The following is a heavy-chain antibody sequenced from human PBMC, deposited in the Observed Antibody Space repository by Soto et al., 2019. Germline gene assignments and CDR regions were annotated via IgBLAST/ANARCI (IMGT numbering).Heavy chain of an antibody. V-gene: IGHV3-30*18. J-gene: IGHJ4*02. D-gene: IGHD3-22*01. CDR1: GFTFSSYG. Sequence: QVQLVESGGGVVQPGRSLRLSCAASGFTFSSYGMHWVRQAPGKGLEWVAVISYDGSNKYYADSVKGRFTISRDKSKNTLYRQMNSLRAEDTAVYYCEKECVYDSSGWSFDYWGQGTLVTVSS. CDR2: ISYDGSNK. CDR3: EKECVYDSSGWSFDY.